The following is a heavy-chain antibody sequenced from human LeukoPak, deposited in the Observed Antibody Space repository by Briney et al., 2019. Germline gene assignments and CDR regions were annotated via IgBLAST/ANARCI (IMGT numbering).Heavy chain of an antibody. V-gene: IGHV1-18*01. CDR2: ISAYNGNT. J-gene: IGHJ4*02. CDR3: ARDRGRQQLVREFDY. D-gene: IGHD6-13*01. Sequence: ASVKVSCKASGYTFTSYGICWVRQAPGQGLEWMGWISAYNGNTNYAQKLQGRVTMTTDTSTSTAYMELRSLRSDDTAVYYCARDRGRQQLVREFDYWGQGTLVTVSS. CDR1: GYTFTSYG.